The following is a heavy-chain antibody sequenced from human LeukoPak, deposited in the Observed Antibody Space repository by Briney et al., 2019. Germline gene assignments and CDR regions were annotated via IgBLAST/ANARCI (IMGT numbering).Heavy chain of an antibody. CDR2: INHSGST. Sequence: SETLSLTCAVYGGSFSGYYWSWIRQPPGKGLEWIGEINHSGSTNYNLSLKSRVTISVDTSKNQFSLKLSSVTAADTAVYYCARGRTYYYDSSGYYFDYWGQGTLVTVSS. J-gene: IGHJ4*02. V-gene: IGHV4-34*01. CDR3: ARGRTYYYDSSGYYFDY. D-gene: IGHD3-22*01. CDR1: GGSFSGYY.